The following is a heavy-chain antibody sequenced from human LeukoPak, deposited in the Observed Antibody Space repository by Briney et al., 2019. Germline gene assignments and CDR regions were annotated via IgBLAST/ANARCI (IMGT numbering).Heavy chain of an antibody. CDR2: FDPEDGET. CDR1: RYTLTELS. V-gene: IGHV1-24*01. CDR3: ATAEAVIASIDAFDI. J-gene: IGHJ3*02. Sequence: GASVKVSCKVSRYTLTELSMHWVRQAPGKGLEWMGGFDPEDGETIYAQKFQGRVTMTEDTSTDTAYMELSSLRSEDTAVYYCATAEAVIASIDAFDIWGQGTMVTVSS. D-gene: IGHD2-21*01.